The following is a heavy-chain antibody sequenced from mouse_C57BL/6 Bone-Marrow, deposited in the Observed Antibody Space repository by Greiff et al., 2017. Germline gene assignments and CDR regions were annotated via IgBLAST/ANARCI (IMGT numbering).Heavy chain of an antibody. D-gene: IGHD2-4*01. V-gene: IGHV1-22*01. Sequence: VQLQQSGPELVKPGASVKMSCKASGYTFTDYNMHWVKQSHGKSLEWIGYINPNNGGTSYNQKFKGKATLTVNKSSSTAYMGLRSLTSEDSAVXYCASEGDDYDRLYYFDYWGQGTTLTVSS. J-gene: IGHJ2*01. CDR1: GYTFTDYN. CDR3: ASEGDDYDRLYYFDY. CDR2: INPNNGGT.